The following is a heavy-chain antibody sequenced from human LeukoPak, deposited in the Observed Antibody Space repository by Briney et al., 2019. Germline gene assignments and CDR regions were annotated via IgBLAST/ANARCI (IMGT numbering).Heavy chain of an antibody. CDR3: AKAPVTSCRGAFCYPFDY. CDR2: ISSSGSYI. D-gene: IGHD2-15*01. V-gene: IGHV3-21*04. J-gene: IGHJ4*02. Sequence: GGSLRLSCAASGFTFRVYSMNWVRQAPGKGLEWVSSISSSGSYIYYADSVKGRFTISRDNAENSLYLQMNSLRAEDAAVYYCAKAPVTSCRGAFCYPFDYWGQGTLVTVSS. CDR1: GFTFRVYS.